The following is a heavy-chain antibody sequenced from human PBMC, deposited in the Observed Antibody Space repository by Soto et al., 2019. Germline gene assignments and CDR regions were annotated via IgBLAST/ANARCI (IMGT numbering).Heavy chain of an antibody. CDR2: IMPIIGTA. V-gene: IGHV1-69*01. CDR1: GGTFSSHV. CDR3: ARDLEFRDGNISHLDS. Sequence: QVQLVQSGAEVKKPGSSVKVSCKASGGTFSSHVFNWVRQAPGQGLEWMGGIMPIIGTANYAQKFQGRVPITADEYTSTAYMELSSLTSEDTAVYYCARDLEFRDGNISHLDSWGQGTLVTVSS. J-gene: IGHJ4*02. D-gene: IGHD3-10*01.